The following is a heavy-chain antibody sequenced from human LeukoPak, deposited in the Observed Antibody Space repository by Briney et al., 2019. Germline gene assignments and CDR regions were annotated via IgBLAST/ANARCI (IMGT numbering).Heavy chain of an antibody. Sequence: SETLSLTCTVSGYSISSGYYWGWIRQPPGKGLEWIGSIYHSGSTYYNPSLKSRVTISVDTSKNQFSLKLSSVTAADTAVYYCARTYYYDSSGYSRGIYFDYWGQGTLVTVSS. CDR3: ARTYYYDSSGYSRGIYFDY. CDR1: GYSISSGYY. D-gene: IGHD3-22*01. CDR2: IYHSGST. J-gene: IGHJ4*02. V-gene: IGHV4-38-2*02.